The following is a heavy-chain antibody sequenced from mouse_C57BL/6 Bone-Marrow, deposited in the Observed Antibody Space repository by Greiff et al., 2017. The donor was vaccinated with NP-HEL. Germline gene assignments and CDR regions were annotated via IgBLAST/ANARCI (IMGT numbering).Heavy chain of an antibody. CDR1: GYTFSTSW. CDR3: ERGEYGGAFFYY. Sequence: QVQLKDSGPELVKPGASVKISCKASGYTFSTSWMNWMKQRPGKGLEWIGRIYPGDGDTHYSGNFEGKASLTADKSSNSAYMQLSSLTSEDSAVDVCERGEYGGAFFYYGGRGTTLTVSS. D-gene: IGHD1-1*02. V-gene: IGHV1-82*01. J-gene: IGHJ2*01. CDR2: IYPGDGDT.